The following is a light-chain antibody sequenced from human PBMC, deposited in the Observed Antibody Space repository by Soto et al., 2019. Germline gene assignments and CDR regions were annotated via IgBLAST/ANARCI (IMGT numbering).Light chain of an antibody. Sequence: IVMTQSPATLSVSPVARAAVSCRASQSVSSNLAWYQQKPGQAPRLLIYGASTRATGIPARFSGSGSGTEFTLTISSLQSEDFAVYYCQQYNNWPPVTFGQGTKVDIK. CDR1: QSVSSN. CDR3: QQYNNWPPVT. CDR2: GAS. V-gene: IGKV3-15*01. J-gene: IGKJ1*01.